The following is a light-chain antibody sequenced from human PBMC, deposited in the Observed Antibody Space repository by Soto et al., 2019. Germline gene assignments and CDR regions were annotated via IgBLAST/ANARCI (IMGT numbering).Light chain of an antibody. CDR3: QQSYTSPPWT. Sequence: DIQMTQSPSSLSASVGDRVTISCRASQIISTYLNWYQQKPGTAPRLLISRASSVKSGVPPRFSGSGSGRDFTLTISSLRPEDIATYFGQQSYTSPPWTFGQGTKVDIK. J-gene: IGKJ1*01. CDR2: RAS. CDR1: QIISTY. V-gene: IGKV1-39*01.